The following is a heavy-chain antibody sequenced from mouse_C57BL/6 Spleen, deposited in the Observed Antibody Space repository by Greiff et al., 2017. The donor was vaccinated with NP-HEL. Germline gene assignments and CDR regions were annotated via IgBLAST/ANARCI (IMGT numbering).Heavy chain of an antibody. CDR1: GYTFTSYW. D-gene: IGHD2-4*01. CDR3: AIYYDYDWFAY. Sequence: QVQLQQPGAELVKPGASVKLSCKASGYTFTSYWMHWVKQRPGQGLEWIGMIHPNSGSTNYNEKFKSKATLTVDKSSSTAYMQLSSLTSADSAVYYCAIYYDYDWFAYWGQGTLVTVSA. V-gene: IGHV1-64*01. CDR2: IHPNSGST. J-gene: IGHJ3*01.